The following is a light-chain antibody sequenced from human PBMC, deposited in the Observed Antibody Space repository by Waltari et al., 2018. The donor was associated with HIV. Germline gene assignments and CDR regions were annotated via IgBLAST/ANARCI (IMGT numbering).Light chain of an antibody. CDR3: SSYTSFSTVL. CDR2: EGN. CDR1: SSDVGTSSL. V-gene: IGLV2-23*01. Sequence: QSALTQPASVSGSPGLSITISCTGPSSDVGTSSLVSWYQHHPSKAPKLIIYEGNKRPSGVSNRFPGSKSGNTASLTISGLQAEDEADYYCSSYTSFSTVLFGGGTKLTVL. J-gene: IGLJ2*01.